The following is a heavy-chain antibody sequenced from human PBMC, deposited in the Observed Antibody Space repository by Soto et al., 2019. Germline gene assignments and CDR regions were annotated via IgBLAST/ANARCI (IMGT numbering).Heavy chain of an antibody. CDR1: GASITGSFF. Sequence: SETLSLTCTVSGASITGSFFWSWIRQPAGKGLEWIGRFSLSGTTNYNPSIRRRVTMSADVSKNQFSLRLTSVTAADTALYSCARGMTPPGAPAWYYFDSWGQGTLVTVS. CDR3: ARGMTPPGAPAWYYFDS. CDR2: FSLSGTT. J-gene: IGHJ4*02. V-gene: IGHV4-4*07. D-gene: IGHD2-8*02.